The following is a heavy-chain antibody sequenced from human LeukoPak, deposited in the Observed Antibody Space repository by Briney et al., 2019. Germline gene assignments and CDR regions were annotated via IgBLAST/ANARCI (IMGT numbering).Heavy chain of an antibody. D-gene: IGHD1-26*01. V-gene: IGHV3-48*01. CDR1: GFTFSSYS. CDR3: AKDRSGSYGVRGYFDY. J-gene: IGHJ4*02. Sequence: GGSLRLSCAASGFTFSSYSMTWVRQAPGKGLEWVSHISGGSSSVYYADSVKGRFTISRDNSKNTLYLQMNSLGAEDTAVYYCAKDRSGSYGVRGYFDYWGQGNLVTVSS. CDR2: ISGGSSSV.